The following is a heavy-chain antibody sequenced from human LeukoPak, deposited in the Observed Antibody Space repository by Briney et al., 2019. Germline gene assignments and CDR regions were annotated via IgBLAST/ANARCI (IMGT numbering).Heavy chain of an antibody. Sequence: GGSLRLSSAASGFTFSDYYMSWIRQAPGKGLEWVSYISSSGSTIYYADSVKGRFTISRDNAKNSLYLQMNSLRAEDTAVYYCARQSYYYDSSGNYVHYFDYWGQGTLVTVSS. J-gene: IGHJ4*02. V-gene: IGHV3-11*01. D-gene: IGHD3-22*01. CDR2: ISSSGSTI. CDR1: GFTFSDYY. CDR3: ARQSYYYDSSGNYVHYFDY.